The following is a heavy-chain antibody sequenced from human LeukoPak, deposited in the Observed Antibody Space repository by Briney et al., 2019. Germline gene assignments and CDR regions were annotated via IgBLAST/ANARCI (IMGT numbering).Heavy chain of an antibody. CDR2: IYTSGST. J-gene: IGHJ4*02. D-gene: IGHD2-2*01. Sequence: SETLSLTCTVSGGSISSGSYYWSWIRQPAGKGLEWIGRIYTSGSTNYNPSLKSRVTISVDTSKNQFSLKLSSVTAADTAVYYCARVGGCSSTSCYAGKYYFDYWGQGTLVTVSS. CDR3: ARVGGCSSTSCYAGKYYFDY. CDR1: GGSISSGSYY. V-gene: IGHV4-61*02.